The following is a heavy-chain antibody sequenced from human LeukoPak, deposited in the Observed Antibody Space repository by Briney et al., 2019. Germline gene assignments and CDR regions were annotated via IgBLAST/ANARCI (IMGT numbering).Heavy chain of an antibody. Sequence: GASVKVFCKASGGTFSSYAISWVRQAPGQGLEWMGGIIPIFGTANYAQKFQGRVTITTDESTSTAYMELSSLRSEDTAVYYCARDWSPDTAMGLPGAFDIWGQGTMVTVSS. D-gene: IGHD5-18*01. J-gene: IGHJ3*02. CDR3: ARDWSPDTAMGLPGAFDI. CDR1: GGTFSSYA. V-gene: IGHV1-69*05. CDR2: IIPIFGTA.